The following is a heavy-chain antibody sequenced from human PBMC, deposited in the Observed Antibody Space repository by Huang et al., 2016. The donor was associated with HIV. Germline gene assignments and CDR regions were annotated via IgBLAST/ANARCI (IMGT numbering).Heavy chain of an antibody. CDR1: GGSISRQF. Sequence: QEQLQESGPGLVKPSETLSVTCIVSGGSISRQFWTWIRQSPGKGLEWIGTIFNDGSSNYNPALQSRVSMSLDRSKNQVSLNLKSVTAADTAVYYCAKERSFGNWAYNGVDPWGQGTLVIVSS. CDR3: AKERSFGNWAYNGVDP. J-gene: IGHJ5*02. D-gene: IGHD7-27*01. V-gene: IGHV4-59*11. CDR2: IFNDGSS.